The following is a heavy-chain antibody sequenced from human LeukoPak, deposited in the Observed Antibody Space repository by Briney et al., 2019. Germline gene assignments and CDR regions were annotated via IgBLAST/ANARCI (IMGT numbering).Heavy chain of an antibody. CDR2: IIPIFGTS. V-gene: IGHV1-69*13. J-gene: IGHJ4*02. D-gene: IGHD3-22*01. CDR1: GGTFRSYA. CDR3: ARALYCYDNSGYPTAFDY. Sequence: ASVKVSCNASGGTFRSYAIAWVRQAPGQGLEWMGGIIPIFGTSNYAQKFQGRVTITADESTSTAYMDLSSLRSDDTAVYYCARALYCYDNSGYPTAFDYWGQGTLVTVSS.